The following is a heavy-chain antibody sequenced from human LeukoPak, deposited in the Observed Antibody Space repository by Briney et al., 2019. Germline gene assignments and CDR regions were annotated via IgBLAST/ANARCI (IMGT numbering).Heavy chain of an antibody. CDR1: GYTFSSYG. J-gene: IGHJ6*02. CDR3: ARGLRYFDWPAGMDA. Sequence: ASLKLSCKSSGYTFSSYGITWVRQAPGQGLEWMGCISAYNGNSNYAQKVKGRVTMTTDTSTSTAYMELRSLRSDDKAVYYCARGLRYFDWPAGMDAWGQGTTVTVSS. D-gene: IGHD3-9*01. V-gene: IGHV1-18*01. CDR2: ISAYNGNS.